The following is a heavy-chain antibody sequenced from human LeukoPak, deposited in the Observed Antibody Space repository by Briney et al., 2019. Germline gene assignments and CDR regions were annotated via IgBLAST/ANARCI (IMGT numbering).Heavy chain of an antibody. V-gene: IGHV3-66*01. J-gene: IGHJ3*01. CDR1: GFTVSSNY. CDR2: IYSGGST. D-gene: IGHD3-3*01. CDR3: ARERERFTIFGVVEG. Sequence: PGGSLRLSCAASGFTVSSNYMSWVRQAPGKGLEWVSVIYSGGSTYYADSVKGRFTISRDNSKNTLYLQMNSLRAEDTAVYYCARERERFTIFGVVEGWGQGTMVTVSS.